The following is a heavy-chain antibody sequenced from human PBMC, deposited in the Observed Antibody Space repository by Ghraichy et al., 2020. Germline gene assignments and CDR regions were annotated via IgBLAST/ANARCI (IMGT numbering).Heavy chain of an antibody. CDR3: ARTRIPTASPAGY. D-gene: IGHD6-13*01. J-gene: IGHJ4*02. CDR1: GGSFSGYY. V-gene: IGHV4-34*01. Sequence: SCAVYGGSFSGYYWSWIRQPPGKGLEWIGEINHSGSTNYNPSLKSRVTMSVDTSKNQFSLKLSSVSAADTAVYYCARTRIPTASPAGYWGQGTLVTVSS. CDR2: INHSGST.